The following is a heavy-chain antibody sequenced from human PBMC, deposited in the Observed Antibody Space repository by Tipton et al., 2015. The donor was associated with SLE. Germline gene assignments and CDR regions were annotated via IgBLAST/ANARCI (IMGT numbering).Heavy chain of an antibody. V-gene: IGHV4-30-4*01. CDR1: GGSISSGDYY. D-gene: IGHD6-19*01. J-gene: IGHJ3*02. Sequence: TLSLTCTVSGGSISSGDYYWSWIRQPPGKGLEWIGYFYYSGSTYYNPSLKSRVTISVDTSKNQFSLKLSSVTAADTAVYYCARGKGASGFDIWGQGTMVTVSS. CDR2: FYYSGST. CDR3: ARGKGASGFDI.